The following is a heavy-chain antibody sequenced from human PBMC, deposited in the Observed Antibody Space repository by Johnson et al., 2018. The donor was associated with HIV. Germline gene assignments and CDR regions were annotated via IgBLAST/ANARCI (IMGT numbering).Heavy chain of an antibody. D-gene: IGHD4-11*01. CDR3: ARSYSTSWNASDI. J-gene: IGHJ3*02. CDR2: IRWNSGNI. V-gene: IGHV3-9*01. Sequence: VQLVESGGGLVQPGRSLRLSCAASGFTFDDYAMHWVRQAPGKGLEWVSGIRWNSGNIVYADSVKGRFLISRDNAKNPLYLQMNSLRAEDTAVYYCARSYSTSWNASDIWGQGTMVTVSS. CDR1: GFTFDDYA.